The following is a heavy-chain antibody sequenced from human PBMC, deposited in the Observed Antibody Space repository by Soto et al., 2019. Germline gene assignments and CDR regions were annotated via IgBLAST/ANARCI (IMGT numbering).Heavy chain of an antibody. CDR2: IYYSGTT. V-gene: IGHV4-39*07. CDR1: GGAISSSDYY. Sequence: SSETLSLTCAVSGGAISSSDYYWGWIRQPPGKGLEWIGTIYYSGTTYYNPSLKSRVTISVDTSKNQFSLKLSSVTAADTAVYYCARRYGRAFDYWGQGTLVTVSS. CDR3: ARRYGRAFDY. D-gene: IGHD1-1*01. J-gene: IGHJ4*02.